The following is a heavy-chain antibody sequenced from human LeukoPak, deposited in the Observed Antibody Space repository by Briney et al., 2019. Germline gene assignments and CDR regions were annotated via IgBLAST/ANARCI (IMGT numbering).Heavy chain of an antibody. V-gene: IGHV4-59*01. CDR2: IYYSGST. D-gene: IGHD4-17*01. CDR3: ARDSMTVTTRKDAFDI. J-gene: IGHJ3*02. Sequence: SETLSLTCTVSGGSISSYYWSWIRQPLGKGLEWIGYIYYSGSTNYNPSLKSRVTISVDTSKNQLSLKLSSVTAADTAVYYCARDSMTVTTRKDAFDIWGQGTMVTVSS. CDR1: GGSISSYY.